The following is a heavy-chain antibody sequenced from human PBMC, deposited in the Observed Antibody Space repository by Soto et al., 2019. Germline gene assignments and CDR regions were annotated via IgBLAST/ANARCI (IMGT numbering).Heavy chain of an antibody. CDR1: GGCISSGCYY. J-gene: IGHJ5*02. CDR2: IYYIGST. Sequence: SETLSLTCTVSGGCISSGCYYWNWNRQHPGKGLEWIGYIYYIGSTYYNPSLKSRVTISLDTSKNQFSLKLSSVTAADTAVYYCTTQYYYDDNGHLRTLEDPWGQGTLVTVS. CDR3: TTQYYYDDNGHLRTLEDP. V-gene: IGHV4-31*03. D-gene: IGHD3-22*01.